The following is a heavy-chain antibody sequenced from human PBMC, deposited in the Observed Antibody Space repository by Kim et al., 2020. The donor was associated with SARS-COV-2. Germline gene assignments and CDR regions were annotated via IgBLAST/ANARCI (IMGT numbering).Heavy chain of an antibody. CDR3: VRDGPIDSSGYSFEY. D-gene: IGHD3-22*01. V-gene: IGHV3-33*05. CDR2: ISYDGSNK. CDR1: GFTFSGYG. J-gene: IGHJ4*02. Sequence: GGSLRLSCATSGFTFSGYGMHWVRQAPGKGLEWVAFISYDGSNKYYADSVKGRFTISRDNSKNTLYLQMNSLRAEDTAVYHCVRDGPIDSSGYSFEYWGQGTLVTASS.